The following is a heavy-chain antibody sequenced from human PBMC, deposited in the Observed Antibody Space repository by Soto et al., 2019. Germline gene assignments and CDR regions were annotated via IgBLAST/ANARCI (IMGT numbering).Heavy chain of an antibody. D-gene: IGHD6-19*01. Sequence: GGSLRLSCAASGFTFSSYGMHWVRQAPGKGLEWVAVISYDGSNKYYADSVKGRFTISRDNSKNTLYLQTNSLRAEDTAVYYCAKDHSRVAVAGYYYYGMDVWGQGTTVTVSS. CDR1: GFTFSSYG. V-gene: IGHV3-30*18. CDR2: ISYDGSNK. J-gene: IGHJ6*02. CDR3: AKDHSRVAVAGYYYYGMDV.